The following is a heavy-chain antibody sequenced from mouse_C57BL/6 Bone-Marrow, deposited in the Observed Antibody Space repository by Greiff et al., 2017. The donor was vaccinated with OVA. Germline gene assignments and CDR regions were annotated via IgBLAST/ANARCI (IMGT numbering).Heavy chain of an antibody. CDR1: GFSLTSYG. Sequence: VQLVESGPGLVQPSQSLSITCTVSGFSLTSYGVHWVRQSPGKGLEWLGVIWRGGRTDNNEAFMSRMRITKDNSKSHICFKKNSLQADDTAIDYYATIKSYYYDFGDRGNALTVTS. J-gene: IGHJ2*01. V-gene: IGHV2-5*01. CDR2: IWRGGRT. CDR3: ATIKSYYYDF.